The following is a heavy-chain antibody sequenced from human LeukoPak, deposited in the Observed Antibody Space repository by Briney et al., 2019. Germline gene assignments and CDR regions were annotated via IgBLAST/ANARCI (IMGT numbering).Heavy chain of an antibody. CDR2: IRFDGSNK. CDR3: AKSSSGYSSDAFDI. CDR1: GFTFSSYG. V-gene: IGHV3-30*02. D-gene: IGHD3-22*01. J-gene: IGHJ3*02. Sequence: LPGGSLRLPCAASGFTFSSYGMHWVRLAPGKGLEWVAFIRFDGSNKDYADSVKGRFTISRDNSKNTLYLQMNSLRAEDTAVYYCAKSSSGYSSDAFDIWGQGTMVTVSS.